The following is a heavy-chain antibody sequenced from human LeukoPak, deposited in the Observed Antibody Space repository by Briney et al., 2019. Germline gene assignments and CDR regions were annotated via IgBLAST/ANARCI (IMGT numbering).Heavy chain of an antibody. CDR1: GFTFSSYG. V-gene: IGHV3-30*18. CDR3: AKESDSYYFDY. Sequence: GGSLRLSCAASGFTFSSYGMHWVRQAPGKGLEWVAIVSRDGSAQYYGDSVKGRFSSSRDNSENTLYLQMNSLRAEDTALYYCAKESDSYYFDYWGQGSLVTVSS. D-gene: IGHD2-15*01. J-gene: IGHJ4*02. CDR2: VSRDGSAQ.